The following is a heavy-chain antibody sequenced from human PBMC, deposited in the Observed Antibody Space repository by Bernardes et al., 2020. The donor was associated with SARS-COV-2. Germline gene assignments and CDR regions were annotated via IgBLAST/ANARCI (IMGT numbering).Heavy chain of an antibody. CDR3: AREPTTGEFDY. CDR2: VNRDGSIR. Sequence: GGSLRLSCAASGFTFSNYWMHWVRQAPGKGLVWVARVNRDGSIRTYADSVKGRFTISRDNAKNTYLQMSSLRAEDTAVYYCAREPTTGEFDYWGQGTLVTVSS. D-gene: IGHD1-26*01. V-gene: IGHV3-74*01. J-gene: IGHJ4*02. CDR1: GFTFSNYW.